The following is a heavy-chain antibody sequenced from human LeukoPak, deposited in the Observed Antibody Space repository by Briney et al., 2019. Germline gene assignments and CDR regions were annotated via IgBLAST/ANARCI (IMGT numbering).Heavy chain of an antibody. J-gene: IGHJ3*02. CDR2: IYYSGST. D-gene: IGHD6-13*01. CDR3: ARGRGSSSWYRGAFDI. V-gene: IGHV4-59*01. Sequence: SETLSLTCTVSGGSISSYYWSWIRQPPGKGLEWIGYIYYSGSTNYNPSLKSRVTISVDTSKNQFSLKLSSVTAADTAVYYCARGRGSSSWYRGAFDIWGQGTMVTVSS. CDR1: GGSISSYY.